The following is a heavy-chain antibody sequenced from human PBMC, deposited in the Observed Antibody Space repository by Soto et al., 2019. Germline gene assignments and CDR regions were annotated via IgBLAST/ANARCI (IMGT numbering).Heavy chain of an antibody. V-gene: IGHV3-21*01. D-gene: IGHD3-16*01. CDR1: GFTFSSYS. CDR2: ISSSSSYI. Sequence: EVQLVESGGGLVKPGGSLRLSCAASGFTFSSYSMNWVRQAPGKGLEWVSSISSSSSYIYYADSVKGRFTISRDNAKXXXXXXXXXXXXXXXXXXXXXXXXXXXXXXXYDKWDAFDIWGQGTMVTVSS. CDR3: XXXXXXXXXXXYDKWDAFDI. J-gene: IGHJ3*02.